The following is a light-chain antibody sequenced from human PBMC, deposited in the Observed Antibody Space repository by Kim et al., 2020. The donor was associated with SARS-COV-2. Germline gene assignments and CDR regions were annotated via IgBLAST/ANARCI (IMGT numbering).Light chain of an antibody. Sequence: DIQLTQSPSFLSASVGDRVIITCRASQGINNYLAWYQQKPGKAPNLLIYAASTLQTGVPARFSGSGSGTDFTLTINTLQPEDFATYYCQHLSFYPLFGQGTKVDIK. CDR3: QHLSFYPL. CDR1: QGINNY. V-gene: IGKV1-9*01. J-gene: IGKJ2*01. CDR2: AAS.